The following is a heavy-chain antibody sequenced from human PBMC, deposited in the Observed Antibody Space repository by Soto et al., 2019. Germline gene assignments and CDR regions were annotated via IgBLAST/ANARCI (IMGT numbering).Heavy chain of an antibody. CDR2: IYPGDSDT. V-gene: IGHV5-51*01. CDR1: GYSFTSYW. Sequence: GESLKLSCKGSGYSFTSYWIGWVRQMPGKGLEWMGIIYPGDSDTRYSPSFQGQVTISADKSISTAYLQMNSLRAEDTAVYYCAKSPGMYYYDSSGYYHYDYWGQGTLVTVSS. CDR3: AKSPGMYYYDSSGYYHYDY. J-gene: IGHJ4*02. D-gene: IGHD3-22*01.